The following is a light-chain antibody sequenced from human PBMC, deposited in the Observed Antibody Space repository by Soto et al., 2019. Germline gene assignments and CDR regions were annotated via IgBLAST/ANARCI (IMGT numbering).Light chain of an antibody. V-gene: IGLV2-8*01. Sequence: QSALTQPASVSGSPGQSLTISCTGTTSDIGFYDYVSWYQQYPGKAPKLMIYEVSKRPSGVPDRFSGSKSGNTASLTVSGLQAEDEADYYCSSYAGSNNVVFGGGTKLTVL. CDR1: TSDIGFYDY. CDR3: SSYAGSNNVV. J-gene: IGLJ2*01. CDR2: EVS.